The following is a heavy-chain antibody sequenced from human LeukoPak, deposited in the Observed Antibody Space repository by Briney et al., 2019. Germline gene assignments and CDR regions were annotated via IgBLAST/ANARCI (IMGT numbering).Heavy chain of an antibody. CDR2: IYYSGST. J-gene: IGHJ4*02. D-gene: IGHD6-13*01. CDR3: ARILYSSSWYYFDY. CDR1: GGSISSYY. V-gene: IGHV4-59*01. Sequence: PSETLSLTCTVSGGSISSYYWSWIRQPPGKGLEWLGYIYYSGSTNYNPSLKSRVTISVDTSKNQFSLKLSSVTAADTAVYYCARILYSSSWYYFDYWGQGTLVTVSS.